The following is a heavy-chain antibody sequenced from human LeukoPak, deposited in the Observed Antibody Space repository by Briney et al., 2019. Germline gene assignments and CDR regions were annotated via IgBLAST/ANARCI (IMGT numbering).Heavy chain of an antibody. CDR2: IYSSGST. D-gene: IGHD3-3*01. J-gene: IGHJ4*02. Sequence: PSETLSLTCTVSSGSISSYYWNWIRQPAGKGLEWIGRIYSSGSTNYNPSLKSRVTMSVDTSKNQFSVKLNSVTAADTAVYYCARESAIFGVFIVAFDYWGQGALVTVSS. V-gene: IGHV4-4*07. CDR1: SGSISSYY. CDR3: ARESAIFGVFIVAFDY.